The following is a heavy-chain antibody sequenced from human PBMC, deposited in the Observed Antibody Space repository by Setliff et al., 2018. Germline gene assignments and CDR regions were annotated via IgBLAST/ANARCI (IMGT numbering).Heavy chain of an antibody. J-gene: IGHJ3*02. CDR2: INWDGATT. V-gene: IGHV3-20*04. CDR3: TRFGDRDGIGI. Sequence: PGGSLRLSCAASGFTFNRHGMNWVRQVPGKGLEWVSTINWDGATTAYADSVKGRFTISRDNAKNSLYLHMDSLRDEDTALYYCTRFGDRDGIGIWGQGTMVTVSS. CDR1: GFTFNRHG. D-gene: IGHD1-26*01.